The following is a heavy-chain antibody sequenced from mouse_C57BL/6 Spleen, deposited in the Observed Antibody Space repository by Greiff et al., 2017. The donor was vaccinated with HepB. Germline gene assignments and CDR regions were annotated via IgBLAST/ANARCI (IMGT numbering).Heavy chain of an antibody. CDR1: GYTFTSYW. CDR3: ARDGHYGIPFDY. J-gene: IGHJ2*01. V-gene: IGHV1-69*01. CDR2: IDPSDSYT. Sequence: QVHVKQPGAELVMPGASVKLSCKASGYTFTSYWMHWVKQRPGQGLEWIGEIDPSDSYTNYNQKFKGKSTLTVDKSSSTAYMQLSSLTSEDSAVYYCARDGHYGIPFDYWGQGTTLTVSS. D-gene: IGHD2-1*01.